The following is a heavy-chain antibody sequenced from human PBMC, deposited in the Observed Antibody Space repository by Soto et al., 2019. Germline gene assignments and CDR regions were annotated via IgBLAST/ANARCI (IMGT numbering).Heavy chain of an antibody. CDR2: MDPESGKT. Sequence: QVQLVQSGAEVKKPGASVKVSCKASGYTFTSHKINWVRQATGQGLEWMGWMDPESGKTAYVQKFQGRVTMTRNTSIGTAYMELNSLRSEDTAMYYCARKHDDYWGGFNWFDPWGQGTLVNVSS. CDR1: GYTFTSHK. CDR3: ARKHDDYWGGFNWFDP. V-gene: IGHV1-8*01. J-gene: IGHJ5*02. D-gene: IGHD3-3*01.